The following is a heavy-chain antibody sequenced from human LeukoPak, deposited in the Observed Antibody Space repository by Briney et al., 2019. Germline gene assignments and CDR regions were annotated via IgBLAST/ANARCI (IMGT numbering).Heavy chain of an antibody. CDR1: GGSTSSYF. CDR3: ARAGVNYYDSSGFGY. J-gene: IGHJ4*02. Sequence: PSETLSLTPTLSGGSTSSYFWSCSPHPAGKGLGWIGHIYTSGSTNYNPSLKSRVTMSVDTAKNQFSLKLSSVTAADTAVYYCARAGVNYYDSSGFGYWGQGTLVTVSS. D-gene: IGHD3-22*01. CDR2: IYTSGST. V-gene: IGHV4-4*07.